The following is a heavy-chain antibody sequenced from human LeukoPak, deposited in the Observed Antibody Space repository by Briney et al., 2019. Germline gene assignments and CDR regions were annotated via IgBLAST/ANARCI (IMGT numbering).Heavy chain of an antibody. Sequence: GASVKVSCKASGYIFTSYGISRVRQAPGQGLEWMGWISAYNGNTNHAQKLQGRVTMTTDTATSTAYMELRSLRSDDTAVYYCARATSRLRLGELSDFDYWGQGTLVTVSS. CDR1: GYIFTSYG. CDR3: ARATSRLRLGELSDFDY. CDR2: ISAYNGNT. V-gene: IGHV1-18*01. J-gene: IGHJ4*02. D-gene: IGHD3-16*02.